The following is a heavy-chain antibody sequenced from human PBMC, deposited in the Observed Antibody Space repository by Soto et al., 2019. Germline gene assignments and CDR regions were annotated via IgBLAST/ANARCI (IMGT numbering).Heavy chain of an antibody. Sequence: SETLSLTCDVSGDSISSSRWWTWVRQPPGKGLEWIGDSFHTGNTNYNPSLKSRVTISVDKSKNQFSLKLSSVTAADTAVYYCARRYGGTFDYWGQGTLVTVSS. D-gene: IGHD2-15*01. V-gene: IGHV4-4*02. CDR1: GDSISSSRW. J-gene: IGHJ4*02. CDR2: SFHTGNT. CDR3: ARRYGGTFDY.